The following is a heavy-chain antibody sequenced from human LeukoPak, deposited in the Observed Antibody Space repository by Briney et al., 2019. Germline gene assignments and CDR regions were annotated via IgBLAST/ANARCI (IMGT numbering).Heavy chain of an antibody. J-gene: IGHJ6*02. CDR3: ARGPWARDYYYYYGMDV. CDR2: SGSI. V-gene: IGHV3-9*01. Sequence: SGSIGYADSVKGRFTISRDNAKNSLYLQMNSLRAEDTAVYYCARGPWARDYYYYYGMDVWGQGTTVTVSS. D-gene: IGHD3-16*01.